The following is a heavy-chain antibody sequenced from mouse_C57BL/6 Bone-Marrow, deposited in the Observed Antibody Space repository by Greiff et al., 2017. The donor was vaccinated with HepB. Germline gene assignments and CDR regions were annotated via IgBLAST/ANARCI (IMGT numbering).Heavy chain of an antibody. CDR1: GFTFSDYY. V-gene: IGHV5-12*01. J-gene: IGHJ3*01. Sequence: EVKLQESGGGLVQPGGSLKLSCAASGFTFSDYYMYWVRQTPEKRLEWVAYISNGGGSTYYPDTVKGRFTISRDNAKNTLYLQMSRLKSEDTAMYYCARHAGFAYWGQGTLVTVSA. CDR3: ARHAGFAY. CDR2: ISNGGGST.